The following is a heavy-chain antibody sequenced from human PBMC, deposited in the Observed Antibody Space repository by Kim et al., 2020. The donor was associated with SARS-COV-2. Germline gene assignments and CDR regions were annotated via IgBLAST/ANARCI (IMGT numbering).Heavy chain of an antibody. J-gene: IGHJ4*02. V-gene: IGHV7-4-1*02. CDR3: AIGPHLIYGGNSGRFDF. D-gene: IGHD4-17*01. CDR1: GYTFTTYA. Sequence: ASVRVSCKASGYTFTTYAMNWVRQAPGQGLEWIAWINTNTGNPTYAQGFTGRFVFSLDSSVSTAYLQISSLKAEDTAVYYCAIGPHLIYGGNSGRFDFWGQGTLVTVSS. CDR2: INTNTGNP.